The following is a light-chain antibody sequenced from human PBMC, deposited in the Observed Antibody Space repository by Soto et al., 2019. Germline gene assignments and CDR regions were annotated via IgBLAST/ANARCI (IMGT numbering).Light chain of an antibody. J-gene: IGLJ3*02. Sequence: QSVLTQPASVSGSPGQWITIPCTGTSSDVGAYNYVSWYQQQPGKAPKLMIYDVSNRPSGVSNRFSGSKSGNTASLTISGLQAEDEADYYCASHTSSSTRVFGGGTKVTVL. CDR1: SSDVGAYNY. CDR2: DVS. V-gene: IGLV2-14*03. CDR3: ASHTSSSTRV.